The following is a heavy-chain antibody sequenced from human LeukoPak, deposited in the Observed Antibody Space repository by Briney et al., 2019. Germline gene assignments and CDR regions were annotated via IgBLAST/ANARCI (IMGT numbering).Heavy chain of an antibody. Sequence: ASVKVSCKASGYTFTGYYMHWVRQAPGQGLEWMGWMNPNSGNTGYAQKFQGRVTITRNTSISTAYMELSSLRSEDTAVYYCARHYYDSSGYTKDAFDIWGQGTMVTVSS. J-gene: IGHJ3*02. CDR3: ARHYYDSSGYTKDAFDI. V-gene: IGHV1-8*03. D-gene: IGHD3-22*01. CDR1: GYTFTGYY. CDR2: MNPNSGNT.